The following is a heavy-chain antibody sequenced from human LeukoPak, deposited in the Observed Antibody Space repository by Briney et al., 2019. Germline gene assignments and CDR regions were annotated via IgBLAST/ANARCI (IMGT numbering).Heavy chain of an antibody. D-gene: IGHD1-26*01. J-gene: IGHJ4*02. V-gene: IGHV3-30*02. CDR3: AKGTWDFDY. CDR1: GFTFSNYV. Sequence: SGGSLRLSCEASGFTFSNYVMHWVRQAPGKGLEWVAFIRYDGSDKYYADSVKGRFTISRDTSKNTLYLQMNSLRVEDTALYYCAKGTWDFDYWGQGTLVIVSS. CDR2: IRYDGSDK.